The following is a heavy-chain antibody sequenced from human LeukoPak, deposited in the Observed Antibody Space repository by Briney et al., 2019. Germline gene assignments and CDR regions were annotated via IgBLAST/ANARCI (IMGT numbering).Heavy chain of an antibody. D-gene: IGHD3-16*01. J-gene: IGHJ4*02. CDR3: ARFSTRRGTHFDY. CDR2: IYYSGST. Sequence: SETLSLTCTVSGGSFSNYYWSWIRQPPGKGLEWIGYIYYSGSTNYNPSLKSRVTISVDTSKNQFSLNLSSVTAADTAVYYCARFSTRRGTHFDYWGQGTLVTVSS. V-gene: IGHV4-59*01. CDR1: GGSFSNYY.